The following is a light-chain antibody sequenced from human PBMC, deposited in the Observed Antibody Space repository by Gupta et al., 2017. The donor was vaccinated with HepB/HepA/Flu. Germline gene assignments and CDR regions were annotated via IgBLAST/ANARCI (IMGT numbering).Light chain of an antibody. V-gene: IGKV1-33*01. CDR3: QQYDDVPWT. J-gene: IGKJ1*01. CDR2: DAS. Sequence: IQMTQSPSSLSASVGDRVTITCQASQDISHYLDWYQQKPGKAPKLLIYDASSLETGVPSRFSGRGSGTDFTFTISSLQPEDFATYYCQQYDDVPWTFGQGTKVEIK. CDR1: QDISHY.